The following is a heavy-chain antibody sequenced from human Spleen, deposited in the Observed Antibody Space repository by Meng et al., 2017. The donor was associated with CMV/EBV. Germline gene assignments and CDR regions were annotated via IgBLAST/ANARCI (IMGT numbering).Heavy chain of an antibody. J-gene: IGHJ4*02. CDR2: ISGSGGST. CDR3: ARGGYGSSWYRFDY. D-gene: IGHD6-13*01. V-gene: IGHV3-23*01. CDR1: GFTFSSYA. Sequence: ESLKISFAASGFTFSSYAMSWVRQAPGKGLEWVSAISGSGGSTYYADSVEGRFTLSRDSSKNTLYLQMNNLRPEDTAVYYCARGGYGSSWYRFDYWGQGTLVTVSS.